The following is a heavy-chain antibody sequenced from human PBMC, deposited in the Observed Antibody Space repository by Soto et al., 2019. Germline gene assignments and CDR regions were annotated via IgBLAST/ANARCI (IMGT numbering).Heavy chain of an antibody. J-gene: IGHJ4*02. CDR1: GFTFSNYT. CDR2: INPDSTYR. D-gene: IGHD5-12*01. Sequence: YLVESGGGLVEPGGSLRLSCAASGFTFSNYTMNWVRQAPGKGLEWVSSINPDSTYRYYADSVRGRFTISRDNAKDSLYLHMTSLRVEDTAVYFCARDPGRWLRIGHSDDWGQGTLVTVSS. CDR3: ARDPGRWLRIGHSDD. V-gene: IGHV3-21*01.